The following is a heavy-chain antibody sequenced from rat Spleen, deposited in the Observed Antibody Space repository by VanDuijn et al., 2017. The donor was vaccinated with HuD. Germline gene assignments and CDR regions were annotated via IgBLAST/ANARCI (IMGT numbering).Heavy chain of an antibody. CDR3: TREGTEGPFDY. Sequence: EVQLVESDGDLVQPGRSLKLSCVGSGFTFSDYYMAWVRQAPTKGLEWVASISYDGSTPYYRDSVKGRFTISRDNAKSTLYLQMNSLRSEDTATYYCTREGTEGPFDYWGQGVMVTVSS. D-gene: IGHD1-11*01. J-gene: IGHJ2*01. CDR2: ISYDGSTP. CDR1: GFTFSDYY. V-gene: IGHV5-20*01.